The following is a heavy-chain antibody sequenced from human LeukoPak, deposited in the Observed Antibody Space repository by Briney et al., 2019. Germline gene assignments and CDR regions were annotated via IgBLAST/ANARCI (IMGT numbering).Heavy chain of an antibody. CDR1: GYTFTDYY. J-gene: IGHJ6*03. V-gene: IGHV1-69-2*01. Sequence: ASVKISCKVSGYTFTDYYMHWVQQAPGKGLERMGLVDPEDGETIYAEKFQGRVTITADTSTDTAYMELSSLRSEDTAVYYCATGGARVQANTPWYYYMDVWGKGTTVTVSS. CDR3: ATGGARVQANTPWYYYMDV. CDR2: VDPEDGET. D-gene: IGHD4/OR15-4a*01.